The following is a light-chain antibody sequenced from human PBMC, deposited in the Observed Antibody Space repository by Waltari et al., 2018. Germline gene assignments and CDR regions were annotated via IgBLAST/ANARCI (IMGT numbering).Light chain of an antibody. J-gene: IGLJ3*02. CDR1: SGHSSTV. Sequence: QLVLTQSPSASASLGASVKLTCTLSSGHSSTVIAWLQQPPEKGPRYLMKVNSDGSQSKGDKIPERFSGASAGTEHYLTISSLQSEDEADYYCQTGGHGTWVFGGGTKLTVL. CDR2: VNSDGSQ. V-gene: IGLV4-69*01. CDR3: QTGGHGTWV.